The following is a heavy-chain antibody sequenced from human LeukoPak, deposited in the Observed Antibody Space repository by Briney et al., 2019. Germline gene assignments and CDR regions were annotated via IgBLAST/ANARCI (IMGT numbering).Heavy chain of an antibody. D-gene: IGHD4-23*01. Sequence: PSETLSLTCTVSGGSISSYYWSWIRQPPGKGLEWIGYIYYSGSTNYNPSLKSRVTISVDTSKNQFSLKLSSVNAADTAVYYCARDLDYGGNFGWFDPWGQGTLVTVSS. CDR1: GGSISSYY. V-gene: IGHV4-59*01. J-gene: IGHJ5*02. CDR2: IYYSGST. CDR3: ARDLDYGGNFGWFDP.